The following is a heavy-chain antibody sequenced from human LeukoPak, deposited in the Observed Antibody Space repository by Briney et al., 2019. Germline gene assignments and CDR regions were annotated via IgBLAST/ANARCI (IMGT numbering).Heavy chain of an antibody. Sequence: GGSLRLSCAASGFTFSSYAMHWVRQAPGKGLEWVSLISGSTGSTYYADSVKGRFTVSRDNAKNSLSLQMNGLRVEDTAVYYCARDFEQWLVDYWGQGTLVTVSS. J-gene: IGHJ4*02. CDR1: GFTFSSYA. D-gene: IGHD6-19*01. V-gene: IGHV3-21*01. CDR2: ISGSTGST. CDR3: ARDFEQWLVDY.